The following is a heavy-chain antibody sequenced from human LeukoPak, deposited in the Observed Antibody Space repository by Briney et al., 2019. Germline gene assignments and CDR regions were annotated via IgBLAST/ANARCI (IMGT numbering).Heavy chain of an antibody. CDR2: TNPNSGGT. CDR1: GYTFTGYY. CDR3: AKRGYFDRKPFDP. V-gene: IGHV1-2*02. J-gene: IGHJ5*02. D-gene: IGHD3-9*01. Sequence: ASVKVSCKASGYTFTGYYMHWVRQAPGQGLEWMGWTNPNSGGTNYAQKFQGRVTMTRDTSISTAYMELSRLRSDDTAVYYCAKRGYFDRKPFDPWGQGTLVTVSS.